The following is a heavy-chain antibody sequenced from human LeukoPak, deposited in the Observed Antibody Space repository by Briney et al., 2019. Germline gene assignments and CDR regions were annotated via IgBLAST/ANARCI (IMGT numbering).Heavy chain of an antibody. CDR1: GGPISSGGYS. Sequence: SQTLSLTCAVSGGPISSGGYSWSWIRQPPGKGLEWIGEINHSGSTNYNPSLKSRVTISVDTSKNQFSLKLSSVTAADTAVYYCASQVVDFWSGFDAFDIWGQGTMVTVSS. D-gene: IGHD3-3*01. CDR2: INHSGST. V-gene: IGHV4-30-2*01. J-gene: IGHJ3*02. CDR3: ASQVVDFWSGFDAFDI.